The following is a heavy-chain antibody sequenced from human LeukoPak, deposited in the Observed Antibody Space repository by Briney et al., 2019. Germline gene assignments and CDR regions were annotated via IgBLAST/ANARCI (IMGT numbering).Heavy chain of an antibody. V-gene: IGHV3-66*02. CDR2: IYSSGST. CDR1: GFTVSNNY. D-gene: IGHD6-6*01. J-gene: IGHJ4*02. Sequence: PGGSLRLSCAASGFTVSNNYMSWVRQAPGKGLEWVSIIYSSGSTYYADSVKGRFTISRDNSKNMLYLQMNSLRAEGTAVYYCAKTSSSYYFDYWGQGTLVTVSS. CDR3: AKTSSSYYFDY.